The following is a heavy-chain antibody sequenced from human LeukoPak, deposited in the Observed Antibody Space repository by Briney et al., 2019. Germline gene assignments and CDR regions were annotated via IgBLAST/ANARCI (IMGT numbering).Heavy chain of an antibody. CDR3: ARVLRYFDWLPNDAFDI. J-gene: IGHJ3*02. Sequence: ASVKVSCKASGYTFTSYYMHWVRQAPGQGLEWMGIINPSGGSTSYAQKFQGRVTMTRDMSTSTAYMELSSLRSEDTAVYYCARVLRYFDWLPNDAFDIWGQGTMVTVSS. D-gene: IGHD3-9*01. V-gene: IGHV1-46*01. CDR1: GYTFTSYY. CDR2: INPSGGST.